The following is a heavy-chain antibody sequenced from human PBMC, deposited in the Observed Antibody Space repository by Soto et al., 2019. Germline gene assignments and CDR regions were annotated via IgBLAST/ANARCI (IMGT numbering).Heavy chain of an antibody. CDR3: ARALGVVSNWFDP. J-gene: IGHJ5*02. D-gene: IGHD3-3*01. CDR1: GYTFTSYD. Sequence: ASVKVSCKTSGYTFTSYDINWVRQATGQGLEWMGRMNPNSGNTDYARKFQGRVTMTRDTSISTAYMELSSLTSEDTAVYYCARALGVVSNWFDPWGQGTLVTVSS. V-gene: IGHV1-8*01. CDR2: MNPNSGNT.